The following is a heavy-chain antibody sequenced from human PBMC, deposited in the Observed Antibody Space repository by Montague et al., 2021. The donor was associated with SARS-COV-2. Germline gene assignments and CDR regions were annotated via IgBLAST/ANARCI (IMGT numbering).Heavy chain of an antibody. J-gene: IGHJ4*02. D-gene: IGHD2-8*01. CDR1: GGSFSGYY. Sequence: SETLSLTCAVYGGSFSGYYWSWICQPPGKGQEWIGESNHSCSTNYNPSLKSRVTILVHTSKNQFSLKLSSVTAVDTAVYYFARANGYYFDYWGQGTLVSVCS. CDR3: ARANGYYFDY. CDR2: SNHSCST. V-gene: IGHV4-34*01.